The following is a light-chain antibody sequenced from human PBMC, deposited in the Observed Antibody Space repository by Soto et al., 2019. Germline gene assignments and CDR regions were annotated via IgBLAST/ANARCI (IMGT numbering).Light chain of an antibody. J-gene: IGKJ5*01. V-gene: IGKV3-15*01. CDR3: QQYGSSAPIT. CDR1: QSVSIK. CDR2: DTS. Sequence: EIVMTQSPATLSVSPGERATLSCRASQSVSIKLAWYQQKPGQAPRLLIYDTSTRATGIPARFSGSGSGTEFTLTISRLEPEDFALYYCQQYGSSAPITFGQGTRLEI.